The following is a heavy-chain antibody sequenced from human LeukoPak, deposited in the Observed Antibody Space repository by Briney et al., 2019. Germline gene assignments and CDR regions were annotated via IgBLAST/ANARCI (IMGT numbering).Heavy chain of an antibody. CDR1: GFTFSSYA. CDR2: ISGSGGST. J-gene: IGHJ4*02. V-gene: IGHV3-23*01. CDR3: ATLPGPFDS. Sequence: PGGSPRLSCAASGFTFSSYAMSWVRQAPGKGLEWVSAISGSGGSTYYADSVKGRFTISRDNSKNTLYLQMNSLRPEDTGVYKCATLPGPFDSWGQGTLVTVSS. D-gene: IGHD3-10*01.